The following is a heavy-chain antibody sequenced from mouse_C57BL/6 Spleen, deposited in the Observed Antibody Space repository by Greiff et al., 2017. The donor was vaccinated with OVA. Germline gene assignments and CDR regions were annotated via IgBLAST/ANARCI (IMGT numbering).Heavy chain of an antibody. CDR1: GFTFTDYY. CDR2: IRNKANGYTT. D-gene: IGHD1-1*01. V-gene: IGHV7-3*01. CDR3: ARYIELRGYFDV. Sequence: EVMLVESGGGLVQPGGSLSLSCAASGFTFTDYYMSWVRQPPGKALEWLGFIRNKANGYTTEYSASVKGRFTISRDNSQSILYLQMNALRAEDSATYYCARYIELRGYFDVWGTGTTVTVSS. J-gene: IGHJ1*03.